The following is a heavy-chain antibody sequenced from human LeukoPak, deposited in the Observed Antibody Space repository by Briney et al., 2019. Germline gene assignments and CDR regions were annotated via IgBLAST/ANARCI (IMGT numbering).Heavy chain of an antibody. J-gene: IGHJ4*02. Sequence: SGTLSLTCAVFGGSITSPYWWTWVRQSPGKGLEWIGGVYHTGSTNHNPSLKSRVIMSVDKSNNQFSLKLTSLTAADTAVYYCASRDDSGPYWGQGTLVTVSS. CDR3: ASRDDSGPY. D-gene: IGHD4-17*01. V-gene: IGHV4-4*02. CDR1: GGSITSPYW. CDR2: VYHTGST.